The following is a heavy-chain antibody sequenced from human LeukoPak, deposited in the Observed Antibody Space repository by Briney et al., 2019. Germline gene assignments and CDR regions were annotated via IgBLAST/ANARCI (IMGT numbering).Heavy chain of an antibody. J-gene: IGHJ4*02. CDR3: ARDLDYGGNSGFDY. V-gene: IGHV1-3*03. D-gene: IGHD4-23*01. CDR1: GYTFTSYA. Sequence: ASVKVSCKASGYTFTSYAMHWVRQAPGQRLEWMGWINAGNGNTKYSQEFQGRVTIARDTSASTAYMELSSLRSEDMAVYYCARDLDYGGNSGFDYWRQPTLVTVSS. CDR2: INAGNGNT.